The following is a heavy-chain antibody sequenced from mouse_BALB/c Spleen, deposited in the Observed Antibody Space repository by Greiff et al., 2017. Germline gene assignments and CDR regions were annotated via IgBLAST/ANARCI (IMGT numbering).Heavy chain of an antibody. CDR1: GYSVTSDYA. CDR3: ARSRDYDYDGFAY. D-gene: IGHD2-4*01. V-gene: IGHV3-2*02. Sequence: EVKVEESGPGLVKPSQSLSLTCTVTGYSVTSDYAWNWIRQFPGNRLEWMGYISYSGSTSYNPSLKSRIFIIRDTSKNQFFLQLNSVTTEDTATYYCARSRDYDYDGFAYWGQGTLVTVSA. J-gene: IGHJ3*01. CDR2: ISYSGST.